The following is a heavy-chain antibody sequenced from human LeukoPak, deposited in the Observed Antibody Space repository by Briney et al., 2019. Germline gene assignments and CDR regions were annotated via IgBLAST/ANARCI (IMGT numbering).Heavy chain of an antibody. V-gene: IGHV3-21*01. D-gene: IGHD1-26*01. CDR3: ARDYVVEGELLCYFDY. CDR1: GFTFSTYS. J-gene: IGHJ4*02. Sequence: GGSLRLSCAASGFTFSTYSIHWVRQAPGKGLEWVSSISSSSSYIYYADSVKGRFTISRDNAKNSLYLQMNSLRAEDTAVYYCARDYVVEGELLCYFDYWGQGTLVTVSS. CDR2: ISSSSSYI.